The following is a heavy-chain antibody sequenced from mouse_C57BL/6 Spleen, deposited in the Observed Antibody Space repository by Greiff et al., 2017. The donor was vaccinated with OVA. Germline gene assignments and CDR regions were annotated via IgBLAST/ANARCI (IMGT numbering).Heavy chain of an antibody. Sequence: QVQLKQSGAELVRPGTSVKVSCKASGYDFTNYLIERVKQRPGQGLEWIGVINPGSGGTNYNEKFKGKATMTADKSSSTAYMQLSSLTSEDSAVYFCASSNSNWGFAYWGQGTLVTVSA. D-gene: IGHD4-1*01. CDR3: ASSNSNWGFAY. CDR2: INPGSGGT. CDR1: GYDFTNYL. J-gene: IGHJ3*01. V-gene: IGHV1-54*01.